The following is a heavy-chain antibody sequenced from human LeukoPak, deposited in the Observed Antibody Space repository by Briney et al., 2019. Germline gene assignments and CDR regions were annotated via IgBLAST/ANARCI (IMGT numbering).Heavy chain of an antibody. J-gene: IGHJ4*02. D-gene: IGHD3-3*01. CDR2: ISSSSSYI. CDR3: ARGGFMGRFLELEFDY. V-gene: IGHV3-21*01. Sequence: GGSLRLSCAASGFTFSSYSMNWVRQAPGKGLEWVSSISSSSSYIYYADSVKGRFTISRDNAKNSLYLQMNSLRAEDTAVYYCARGGFMGRFLELEFDYWGQGTLVTVSS. CDR1: GFTFSSYS.